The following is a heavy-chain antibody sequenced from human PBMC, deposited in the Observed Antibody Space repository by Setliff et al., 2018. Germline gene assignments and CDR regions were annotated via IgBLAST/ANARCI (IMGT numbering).Heavy chain of an antibody. CDR3: ARAISGWYSAHYYYMDV. CDR1: GGSISSGSDY. Sequence: SETLSLTCSVSGGSISSGSDYWTWIRQPAGKGLEWIGHIYTSGSTKYNPSLKSRVTISVDTSKNQFSLKLSSVTAADTAVYYCARAISGWYSAHYYYMDVWGKGTTVTAP. V-gene: IGHV4-61*09. CDR2: IYTSGST. D-gene: IGHD6-19*01. J-gene: IGHJ6*03.